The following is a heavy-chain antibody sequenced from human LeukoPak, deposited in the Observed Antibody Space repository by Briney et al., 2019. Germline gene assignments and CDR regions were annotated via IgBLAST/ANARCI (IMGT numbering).Heavy chain of an antibody. J-gene: IGHJ4*02. CDR3: AREAAGDSHGYSRTDY. CDR2: ISAYNGNT. CDR1: GYTFTSYG. Sequence: ASVKVSCKASGYTFTSYGITRVRQAPGQGLEWMGWISAYNGNTNYAQNLQGRVTMTTDTSTSTAYMELRSLRSDDTAVYYCAREAAGDSHGYSRTDYWGQGTLVSVSS. V-gene: IGHV1-18*01. D-gene: IGHD5-18*01.